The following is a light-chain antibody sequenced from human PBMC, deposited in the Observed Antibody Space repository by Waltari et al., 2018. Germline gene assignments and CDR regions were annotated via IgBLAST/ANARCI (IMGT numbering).Light chain of an antibody. V-gene: IGKV1-5*03. J-gene: IGKJ1*01. CDR3: QQYNSYPWT. Sequence: DLQMTQSPSTLSASVGDRVPIACRASQSISSWLAWYQQKPGKAPKLLIYKASSLESGVPSRFSGSGSGTEFTLTISSLQPDDFATYYCQQYNSYPWTFGQGTKVEIK. CDR2: KAS. CDR1: QSISSW.